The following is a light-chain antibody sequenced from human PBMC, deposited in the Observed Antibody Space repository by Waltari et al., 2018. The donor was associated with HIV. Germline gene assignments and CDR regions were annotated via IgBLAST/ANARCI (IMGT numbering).Light chain of an antibody. J-gene: IGLJ2*01. Sequence: QSALTQLASVSGSPGQSITISCTGTSRDVGAYNLVSLYQQHPNKAPKLMIFEVTKRPSGVVDRASGSRSGNTASLTIAGLETEDEGDYYSCSYAGTGIVFGGGTKLTVL. CDR1: SRDVGAYNL. V-gene: IGLV2-23*02. CDR2: EVT. CDR3: CSYAGTGIV.